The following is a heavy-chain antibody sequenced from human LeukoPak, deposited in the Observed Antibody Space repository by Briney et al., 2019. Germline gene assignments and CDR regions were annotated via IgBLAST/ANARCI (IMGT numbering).Heavy chain of an antibody. CDR1: GFTFSSYA. V-gene: IGHV3-30*04. CDR3: AKACPPDY. Sequence: GGSLRLSCAASGFTFSSYAMHWVRQAPGKGLEWVAVISYDGSNKYYADSVKGRFTIFRDNSKNTLYLQMNSLRAEDTAVYYCAKACPPDYWGQGTLVTVSS. J-gene: IGHJ4*02. CDR2: ISYDGSNK.